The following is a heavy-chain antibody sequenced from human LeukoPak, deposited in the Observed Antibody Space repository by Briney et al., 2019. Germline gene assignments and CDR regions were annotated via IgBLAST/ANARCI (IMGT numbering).Heavy chain of an antibody. Sequence: GGTLRLSCAASRFTFSNYAVSWVRQAPGKGLEWVSGISWNSGSIGYADSVKGRFTISRDNAKNSLYLQMNSLRAEDTALYYCAKVVTTVVTHDAFDIWGQGTMVTVSS. V-gene: IGHV3-9*01. D-gene: IGHD4-23*01. CDR1: RFTFSNYA. CDR3: AKVVTTVVTHDAFDI. J-gene: IGHJ3*02. CDR2: ISWNSGSI.